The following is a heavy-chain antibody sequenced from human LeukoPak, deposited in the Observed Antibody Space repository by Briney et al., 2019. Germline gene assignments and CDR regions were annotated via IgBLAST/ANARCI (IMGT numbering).Heavy chain of an antibody. CDR2: IYSGGST. CDR1: GFTVSSNY. J-gene: IGHJ4*02. Sequence: AGSLRLTCTASGFTVSSNYMSWVRQAPGKGLEWVSVIYSGGSTYYADSVKGRFTISRDNSKNTLYLQMNSLRAEDTAVYYCARVSRWYHFDSCGQGTLVTVSS. D-gene: IGHD6-19*01. V-gene: IGHV3-66*01. CDR3: ARVSRWYHFDS.